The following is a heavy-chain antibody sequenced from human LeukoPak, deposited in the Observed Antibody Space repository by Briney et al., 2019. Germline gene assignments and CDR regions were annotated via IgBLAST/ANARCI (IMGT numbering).Heavy chain of an antibody. CDR3: ARVWVTTVKTPDDY. CDR2: ISDDSKYI. Sequence: GGSLRLSCAASGFPFRSYTMNWVRQAPGKGLEWVSAISDDSKYIYYADSVKGRFTISRENAWNSLYLQMNSLTAADTAVYYCARVWVTTVKTPDDYWGQGTLVTVSS. V-gene: IGHV3-21*01. D-gene: IGHD4-23*01. CDR1: GFPFRSYT. J-gene: IGHJ4*02.